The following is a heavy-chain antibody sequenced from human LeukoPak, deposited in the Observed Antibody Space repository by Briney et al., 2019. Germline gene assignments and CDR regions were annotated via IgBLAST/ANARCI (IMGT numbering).Heavy chain of an antibody. D-gene: IGHD6-6*01. CDR2: IIPILGIA. J-gene: IGHJ4*02. CDR3: ARESGIAARYFDY. Sequence: ASVKVSCKASGGTFSSYAISWVRQAPGEGLEWMGRIIPILGIANYAQKFQGRVTITADKSTSTAYMELSSLRSEDTAVYYCARESGIAARYFDYWGQGTLVTVSS. CDR1: GGTFSSYA. V-gene: IGHV1-69*04.